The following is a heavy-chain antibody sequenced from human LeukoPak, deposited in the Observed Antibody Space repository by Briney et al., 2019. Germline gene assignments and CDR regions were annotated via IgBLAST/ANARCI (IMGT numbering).Heavy chain of an antibody. Sequence: GGSLRLSCAASGFTFSNYAMSWVRQAPGKGLEWVAGISGTGGSTHYADSVKGRFTISRDNSKNTVYLQMNSLRDEDTAMYHCARGDWAKTSMVTRHFDYWGQGTLVTVAS. D-gene: IGHD5-18*01. J-gene: IGHJ4*02. CDR3: ARGDWAKTSMVTRHFDY. V-gene: IGHV3-23*01. CDR2: ISGTGGST. CDR1: GFTFSNYA.